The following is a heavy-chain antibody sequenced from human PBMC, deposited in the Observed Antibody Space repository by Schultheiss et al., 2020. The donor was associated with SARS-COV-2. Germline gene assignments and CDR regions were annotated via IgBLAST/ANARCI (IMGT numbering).Heavy chain of an antibody. CDR3: ARDLWGYYYGMEV. V-gene: IGHV3-11*06. D-gene: IGHD3-16*01. CDR2: ISSSSSYT. J-gene: IGHJ6*02. CDR1: GFTFSDYY. Sequence: GGSLRLSCAASGFTFSDYYMSWIRQAPGKGLEWVSYISSSSSYTNYANSVKGRFTISRDNAKNSLYLQMNSLRAEDTAVYYCARDLWGYYYGMEVWGQGTTVTVSS.